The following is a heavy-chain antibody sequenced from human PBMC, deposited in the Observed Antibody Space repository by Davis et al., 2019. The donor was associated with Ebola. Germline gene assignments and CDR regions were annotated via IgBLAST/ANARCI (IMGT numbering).Heavy chain of an antibody. Sequence: SVKVSCKASGGTFSSYAISWVRQAPGQELEWMGGIIPIFGTANYAQKFQGRVTITADKSTSTAYMELSSLRSEDTAVYYCARESTTVTTGWFDPWGQGTLVTVSS. CDR3: ARESTTVTTGWFDP. V-gene: IGHV1-69*06. J-gene: IGHJ5*02. CDR2: IIPIFGTA. CDR1: GGTFSSYA. D-gene: IGHD4-17*01.